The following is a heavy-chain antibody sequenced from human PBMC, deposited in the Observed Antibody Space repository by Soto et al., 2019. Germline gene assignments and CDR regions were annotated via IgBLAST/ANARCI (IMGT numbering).Heavy chain of an antibody. CDR1: GFTFSSYA. D-gene: IGHD5-12*01. CDR3: ARGTDGYNYSDAFDI. V-gene: IGHV3-30-3*01. CDR2: ISYDGSNK. Sequence: PGGSLRLSCAASGFTFSSYAMHWVRQAPGKGLEWVAVISYDGSNKYYADFVKGRFTISRDNSKNTLYLQMNSLRAEDTAVYYCARGTDGYNYSDAFDIWGQGTMVTVSS. J-gene: IGHJ3*02.